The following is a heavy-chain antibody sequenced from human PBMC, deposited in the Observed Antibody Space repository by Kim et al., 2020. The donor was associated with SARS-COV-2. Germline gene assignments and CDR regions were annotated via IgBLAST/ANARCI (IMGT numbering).Heavy chain of an antibody. CDR1: GFTFSSYD. CDR3: ARYKGGDLGYLDY. J-gene: IGHJ4*01. Sequence: GGSLRLSCAASGFTFSSYDMHWVRQAPGKGLEWVSGINTAGDTYYSGSVKGRFIISRQNAKNSVFLQMNSLRAGDTAVYYCARYKGGDLGYLDYWGHGTLVTVSS. V-gene: IGHV3-13*01. CDR2: INTAGDT. D-gene: IGHD2-21*02.